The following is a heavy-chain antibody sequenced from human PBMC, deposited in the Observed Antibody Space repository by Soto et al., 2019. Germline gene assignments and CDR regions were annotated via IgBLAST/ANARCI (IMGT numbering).Heavy chain of an antibody. CDR3: ASSYYDSSGYYYVSGWFDP. D-gene: IGHD3-22*01. CDR2: IYYSGST. J-gene: IGHJ5*02. Sequence: QVQLQESGPGLLKPSQTLSLTCTVSGGSISSGGYYWSWIRQHPGKGLEWIGYIYYSGSTYYNPSLKSRVTISVDTSKNQFSLKLSSVTAADTAVYYCASSYYDSSGYYYVSGWFDPWGQGTLVTVSS. V-gene: IGHV4-31*03. CDR1: GGSISSGGYY.